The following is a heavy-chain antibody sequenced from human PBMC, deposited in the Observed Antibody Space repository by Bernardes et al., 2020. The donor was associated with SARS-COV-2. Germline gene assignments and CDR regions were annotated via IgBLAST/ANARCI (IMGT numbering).Heavy chain of an antibody. V-gene: IGHV4-39*01. CDR3: ARQSWDILTSKYVLAWFDP. Sequence: SETLSLTCTVSGGTISSTSSISYWGWVRQPPGKGLEWIGSIYSNGNTYYNPSLESRVTISVDTSKNQFSLKVTSLTAADTAVYYCARQSWDILTSKYVLAWFDPWGQGTLVTVSS. CDR1: GGTISSTSSISY. CDR2: IYSNGNT. D-gene: IGHD3-9*01. J-gene: IGHJ5*02.